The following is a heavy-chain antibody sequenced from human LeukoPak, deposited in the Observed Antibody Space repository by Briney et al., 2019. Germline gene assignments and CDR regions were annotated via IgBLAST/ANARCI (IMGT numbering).Heavy chain of an antibody. CDR1: GFTFSSYA. Sequence: GGSLRLTCAASGFTFSSYALHWVRQAPGKGLEWVAVISYDGSNKYYADSVKGRFTISRDNAKNSLYLQMNSLRAEDTAVYYCAAVTTYNYFQHWGQGTLVTVSS. J-gene: IGHJ1*01. CDR2: ISYDGSNK. CDR3: AAVTTYNYFQH. V-gene: IGHV3-30-3*01. D-gene: IGHD4-17*01.